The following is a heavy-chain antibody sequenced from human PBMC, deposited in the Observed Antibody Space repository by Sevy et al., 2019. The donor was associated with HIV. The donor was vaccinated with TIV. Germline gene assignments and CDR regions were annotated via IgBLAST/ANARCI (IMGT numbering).Heavy chain of an antibody. Sequence: GGSLRLSCAASGFTFSTHAMHWVRQAPGKGLEWVAIISYDGNIEYYPDSVKGRFTISRADSKYTVYLQMNSLRSEVTALYYCARDLGYESTGYLPLFDNWGQGTLVTVSS. D-gene: IGHD3-22*01. V-gene: IGHV3-30-3*01. CDR3: ARDLGYESTGYLPLFDN. J-gene: IGHJ4*02. CDR2: ISYDGNIE. CDR1: GFTFSTHA.